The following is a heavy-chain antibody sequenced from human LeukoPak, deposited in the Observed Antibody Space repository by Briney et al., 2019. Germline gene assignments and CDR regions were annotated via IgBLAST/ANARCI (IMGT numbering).Heavy chain of an antibody. CDR2: ISGSGGST. CDR1: GFTFSSYA. Sequence: GGSLRLSCAASGFTFSSYAMSWVRQAPGKGLEWVSAISGSGGSTYYADSVKGRFTISRDNSKNTLYLQMNSLRAEDTAVYYCAKVYYDILTGYYSYWGQGTLVTVSS. CDR3: AKVYYDILTGYYSY. J-gene: IGHJ4*02. V-gene: IGHV3-23*01. D-gene: IGHD3-9*01.